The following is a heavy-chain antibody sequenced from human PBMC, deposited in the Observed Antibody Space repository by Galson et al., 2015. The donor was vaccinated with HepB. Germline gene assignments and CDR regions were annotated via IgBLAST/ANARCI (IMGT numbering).Heavy chain of an antibody. CDR3: AKVPPKYNYGPGGDY. V-gene: IGHV3-23*01. CDR1: GFTFSSYA. CDR2: ISGGDGSTYYA. J-gene: IGHJ4*02. Sequence: SLRLSCAASGFTFSSYAMSWVRQAPGKGLEWVSTISGGDGSTYYAYYADSVKGRFTISRGNSKNTLYLQMNSLRAEDTAVYYCAKVPPKYNYGPGGDYWGQGTLVTVPS. D-gene: IGHD3-10*01.